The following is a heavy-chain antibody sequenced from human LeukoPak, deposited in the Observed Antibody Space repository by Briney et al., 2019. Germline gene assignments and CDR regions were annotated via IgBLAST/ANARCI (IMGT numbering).Heavy chain of an antibody. J-gene: IGHJ4*02. CDR1: GFTFSSYG. D-gene: IGHD3-22*01. CDR3: ARDALGRGYYYATLDY. CDR2: IWYDGSNK. Sequence: PGRSLRLSCAASGFTFSSYGMHWVRQAPGKGLEWVAVIWYDGSNKYYADSVKGRFTISRDNSKNTLYLQMNSLRAEDTAVYYCARDALGRGYYYATLDYWDQGTLVTVSS. V-gene: IGHV3-33*01.